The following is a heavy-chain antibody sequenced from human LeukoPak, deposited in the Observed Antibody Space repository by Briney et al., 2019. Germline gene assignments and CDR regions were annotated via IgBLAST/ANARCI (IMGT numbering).Heavy chain of an antibody. Sequence: KASETLSLTCTVSGGSISSYYWSWIRRSTGKGLEWIGYIHHSGSTNYNPSLKSRVTISLDTSKNQISLKLRSATAADTAIYYCARRVWNDVGVFDSWGQGTLVTVSS. J-gene: IGHJ4*02. V-gene: IGHV4-59*08. D-gene: IGHD1-1*01. CDR2: IHHSGST. CDR3: ARRVWNDVGVFDS. CDR1: GGSISSYY.